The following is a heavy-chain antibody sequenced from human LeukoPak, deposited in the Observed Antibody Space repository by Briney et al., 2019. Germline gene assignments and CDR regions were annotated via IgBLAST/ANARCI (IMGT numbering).Heavy chain of an antibody. V-gene: IGHV3-23*01. Sequence: PGGSMILSWTAAGFTFSCYAMKWVRQAAGKGLEWVSVIRAGGTFTYHADSVKGRFTISRDNSRNTLYLQMNSLRADDTAVYYCAKDLDYTTYGYDFDYWGQGTLVTVSS. CDR1: GFTFSCYA. CDR2: IRAGGTFT. CDR3: AKDLDYTTYGYDFDY. J-gene: IGHJ4*02. D-gene: IGHD4-11*01.